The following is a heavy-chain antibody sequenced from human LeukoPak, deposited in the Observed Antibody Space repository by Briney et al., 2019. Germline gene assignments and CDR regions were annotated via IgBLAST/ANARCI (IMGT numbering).Heavy chain of an antibody. Sequence: PGRFLRLSCAASGFTFSTLTMYWVRQAPGKGLEWVAVISHEGSIQYYADSVRGRFTISRDNSKKTVSLQMNSLRGEDTAVYFCVGDRIPGPPDYFDYWGQGTLVTVSS. CDR3: VGDRIPGPPDYFDY. J-gene: IGHJ4*02. CDR1: GFTFSTLT. CDR2: ISHEGSIQ. V-gene: IGHV3-30-3*01. D-gene: IGHD1-14*01.